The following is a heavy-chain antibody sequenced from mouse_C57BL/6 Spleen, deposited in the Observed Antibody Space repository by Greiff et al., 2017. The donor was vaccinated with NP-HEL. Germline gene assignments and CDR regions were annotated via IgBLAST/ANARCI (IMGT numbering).Heavy chain of an antibody. D-gene: IGHD1-1*01. Sequence: QVQLQQPGAELVKPGASVKLSCKASGYTFTSYWMHWVKQRPGQGLEWIGMIHPNSGSTNYNEKFKSKATLTVDKSSSTAYMQLSSLTSEDSAVYYCALTTVVARYRYFDVWGTGTTVTVSS. CDR2: IHPNSGST. V-gene: IGHV1-64*01. CDR1: GYTFTSYW. CDR3: ALTTVVARYRYFDV. J-gene: IGHJ1*03.